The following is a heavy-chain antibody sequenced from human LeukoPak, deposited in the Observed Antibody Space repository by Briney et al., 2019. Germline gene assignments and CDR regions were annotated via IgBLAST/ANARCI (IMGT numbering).Heavy chain of an antibody. Sequence: SQTLSLTCAVSGGSISSGGYSWSWIRQPPGKGLEWIGYIYHSGSTYYNPSLKSRVTISVDRSKNQFSLKLSSVTAADTAVYYCARPPPYYYDSSGYYAFDIWGQGTMVTVSS. D-gene: IGHD3-22*01. V-gene: IGHV4-30-2*01. CDR3: ARPPPYYYDSSGYYAFDI. CDR1: GGSISSGGYS. J-gene: IGHJ3*02. CDR2: IYHSGST.